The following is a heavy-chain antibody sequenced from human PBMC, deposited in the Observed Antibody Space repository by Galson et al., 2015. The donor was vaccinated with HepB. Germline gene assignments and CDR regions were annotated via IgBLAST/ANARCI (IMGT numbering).Heavy chain of an antibody. CDR2: MNPNSGNT. Sequence: SVKVSCKASGYTFTSYDLNWVRQATGQGLEWMGWMNPNSGNTGYAQKFQGRVTMTRNTSISTAYMELSSLRSEDTAVYYCARARLTVVVPAAMRYYYYYMDVWGKGTTVTVSS. CDR1: GYTFTSYD. CDR3: ARARLTVVVPAAMRYYYYYMDV. D-gene: IGHD2-2*01. J-gene: IGHJ6*03. V-gene: IGHV1-8*01.